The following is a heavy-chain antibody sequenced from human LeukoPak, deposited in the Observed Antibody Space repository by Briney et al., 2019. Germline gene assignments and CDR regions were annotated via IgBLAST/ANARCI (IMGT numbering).Heavy chain of an antibody. CDR3: ARDGYGSSWYGTDREYFQH. D-gene: IGHD6-13*01. CDR2: VSAYNGNT. V-gene: IGHV1-18*01. CDR1: GYTFTSYG. J-gene: IGHJ1*01. Sequence: ASVKVSCKASGYTFTSYGISWVRQAPGQGLEWMGWVSAYNGNTNYAQKLQGRVTMTTDTSTSTAYMELRSLRSDDTAVYYCARDGYGSSWYGTDREYFQHWGQGTLVTVSS.